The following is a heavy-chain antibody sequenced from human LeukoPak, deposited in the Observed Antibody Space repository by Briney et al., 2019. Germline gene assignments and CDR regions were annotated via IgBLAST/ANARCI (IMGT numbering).Heavy chain of an antibody. CDR1: GFSFKDTG. D-gene: IGHD2-15*01. V-gene: IGHV3-23*01. J-gene: IGHJ4*02. Sequence: GGSLRLSCAASGFSFKDTGMHWVRQAPGKGLEWVSAISNNGGYTYYADSVQGRFTISRDNSKSTLCLQMNSLRAEDTAVYYCAKQLGYCSDGSCYFPYWGQGTLVTVSS. CDR3: AKQLGYCSDGSCYFPY. CDR2: ISNNGGYT.